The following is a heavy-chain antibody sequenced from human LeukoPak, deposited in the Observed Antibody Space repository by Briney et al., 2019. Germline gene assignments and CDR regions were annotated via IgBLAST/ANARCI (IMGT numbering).Heavy chain of an antibody. CDR1: GFTFDDYA. D-gene: IGHD1-14*01. CDR3: AKVRVPRYNWNHCYFDY. CDR2: ISWNSGSI. Sequence: GGSLRLSCAASGFTFDDYAMHWVRQAPGKGLEWISCISWNSGSIGYADSVKGRFTISRDNAKNSLYLQMNSLRAEDTALYYCAKVRVPRYNWNHCYFDYWGQGTLVTVSS. V-gene: IGHV3-9*01. J-gene: IGHJ4*02.